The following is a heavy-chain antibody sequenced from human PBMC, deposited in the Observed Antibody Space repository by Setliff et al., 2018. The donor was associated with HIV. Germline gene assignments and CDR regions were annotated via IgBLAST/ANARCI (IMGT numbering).Heavy chain of an antibody. CDR2: ISSTGST. D-gene: IGHD6-19*01. J-gene: IGHJ4*02. CDR1: GGSLRRGNYY. V-gene: IGHV4-61*09. CDR3: VRDPGYSSGWSGTTFDY. Sequence: PSETLSLTCTVSGGSLRRGNYYWSWIRQPAGEGLEWIGHISSTGSTNYNPSLKNRVTLSLDTSMNQFSLKLRSVFAGDTAVYFCVRDPGYSSGWSGTTFDYWGQGTLVTVS.